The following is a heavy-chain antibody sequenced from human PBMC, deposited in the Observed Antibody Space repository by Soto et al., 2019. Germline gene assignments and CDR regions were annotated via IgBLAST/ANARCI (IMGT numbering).Heavy chain of an antibody. CDR1: GGTFSSYA. Sequence: SVKVSCKASGGTFSSYAISWVRQAPGQGLEWMGGIIPVFGTANYAQKFQGRVTITADESTSTAYMELSSLRSEDTAVYYCARAPGTTNWFDPWGQGTLVTVSS. CDR3: ARAPGTTNWFDP. CDR2: IIPVFGTA. J-gene: IGHJ5*02. D-gene: IGHD1-7*01. V-gene: IGHV1-69*13.